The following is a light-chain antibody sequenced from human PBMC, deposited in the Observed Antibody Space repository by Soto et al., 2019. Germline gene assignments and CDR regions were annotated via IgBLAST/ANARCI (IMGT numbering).Light chain of an antibody. J-gene: IGLJ1*01. V-gene: IGLV2-14*01. CDR2: DVS. CDR1: SSDVGGYNH. CDR3: SAYTSSSTYV. Sequence: QPALTQPASVAGSPGQTITISCTGTSSDVGGYNHVSWYQQYPGKAPKLMIYDVSNRPSEVSNRFFGSKSGNTASLTISGLQAEDEADYYCSAYTSSSTYVFGAGTKVTVL.